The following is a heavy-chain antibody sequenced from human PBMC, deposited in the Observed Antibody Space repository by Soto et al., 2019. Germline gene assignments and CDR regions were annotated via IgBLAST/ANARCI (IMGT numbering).Heavy chain of an antibody. CDR3: ARGLGSGGSCYSGCAFDI. J-gene: IGHJ3*02. Sequence: QVQLVESGGGVVQPGRSLRLSCAASGFTFSSYGMHWVRQAPGTGLEWVAVIWYDGSNKYYADSVKGRFTISRDNSKNTLYLQMNSLRAEDTAVYYCARGLGSGGSCYSGCAFDIWGQGTMVTVSS. V-gene: IGHV3-33*01. D-gene: IGHD2-15*01. CDR2: IWYDGSNK. CDR1: GFTFSSYG.